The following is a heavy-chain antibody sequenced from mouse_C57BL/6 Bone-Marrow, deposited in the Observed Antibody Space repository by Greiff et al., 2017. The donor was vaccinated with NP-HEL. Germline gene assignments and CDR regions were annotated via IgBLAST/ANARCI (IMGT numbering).Heavy chain of an antibody. Sequence: VQLQESGPGLVKPSQSLFLTCSITGFPITSGYYWIWIRQSPGKPLEWMGYITHSGETFYNPSLQSPISITRETSKNQFFLQLNSVTTEDTAMYYCAGDKGGNNPFAYWGQGTLVTVSA. CDR1: GFPITSGYY. J-gene: IGHJ3*01. D-gene: IGHD2-1*01. CDR2: ITHSGET. V-gene: IGHV12-3*01. CDR3: AGDKGGNNPFAY.